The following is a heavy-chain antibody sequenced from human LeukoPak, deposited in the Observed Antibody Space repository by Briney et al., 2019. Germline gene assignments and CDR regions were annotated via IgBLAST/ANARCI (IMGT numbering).Heavy chain of an antibody. CDR3: ARLSRDGYNLDY. Sequence: PSETLSLTCTVSGGSISSYYWSWLRQPPGKGLEWIGYIYYSGSTNYNPSLKSRVTISVDTSKNQFSLKLSSVTAADTAVYYCARLSRDGYNLDYWGQGTLVTVSS. J-gene: IGHJ4*02. V-gene: IGHV4-59*01. CDR2: IYYSGST. CDR1: GGSISSYY. D-gene: IGHD5-24*01.